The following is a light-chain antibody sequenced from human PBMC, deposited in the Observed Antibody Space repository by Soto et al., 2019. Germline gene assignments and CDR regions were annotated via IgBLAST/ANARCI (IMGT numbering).Light chain of an antibody. CDR3: SSYTSSSTLDYV. J-gene: IGLJ1*01. CDR1: SSDVVGYNY. CDR2: DVS. V-gene: IGLV2-14*01. Sequence: QSVLTRPASVSGSPGQSITISCTGTSSDVVGYNYVSWYQQHPGKAPKLMIYDVSNRPSGVSNRFSGSKSGNTASLTISGLQAEDEADYYCSSYTSSSTLDYVFGTGTKVTVL.